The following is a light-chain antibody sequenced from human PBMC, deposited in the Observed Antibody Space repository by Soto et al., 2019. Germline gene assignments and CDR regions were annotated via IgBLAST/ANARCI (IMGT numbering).Light chain of an antibody. CDR1: QSVSSNY. Sequence: EIVLTQSPGTLSLALGERATLSCRASQSVSSNYLAWYQQKPGQAPRLLIYGASSRATGIPDRFSGSGSGTDFTLTISRLEPEDFAVYYCQQYGGSSGTFGQGTKLEIK. CDR3: QQYGGSSGT. CDR2: GAS. V-gene: IGKV3-20*01. J-gene: IGKJ1*01.